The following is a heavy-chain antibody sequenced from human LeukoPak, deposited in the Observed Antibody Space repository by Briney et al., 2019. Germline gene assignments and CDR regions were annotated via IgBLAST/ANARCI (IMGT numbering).Heavy chain of an antibody. CDR2: ICAYNGNT. Sequence: ASVKVSCKASGYTFTSYGISWVRQAPGQGLEWMGWICAYNGNTNYAQKLQGRVTMTTDTSTSTAYMELRSLRSDDTAVYYCARVVTMVRGKLKDFDYWGQGTLVTVSS. D-gene: IGHD3-10*01. CDR3: ARVVTMVRGKLKDFDY. V-gene: IGHV1-18*01. J-gene: IGHJ4*02. CDR1: GYTFTSYG.